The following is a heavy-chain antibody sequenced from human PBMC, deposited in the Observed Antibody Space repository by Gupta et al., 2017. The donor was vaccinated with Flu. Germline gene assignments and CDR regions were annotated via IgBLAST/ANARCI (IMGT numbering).Heavy chain of an antibody. Sequence: QVQLQESGPGLVKPSETLSLTCPVSGGSISSYYWSWIRQPPGKGLEWIGYIYYSGSTNYNPSLKGRVTISVDTSKNQFSLKLSSVTAADTAVYYCARFVVGTGALGSFDYWGQGTLVTVSS. V-gene: IGHV4-59*01. D-gene: IGHD2-15*01. J-gene: IGHJ4*02. CDR3: ARFVVGTGALGSFDY. CDR2: IYYSGST. CDR1: GGSISSYY.